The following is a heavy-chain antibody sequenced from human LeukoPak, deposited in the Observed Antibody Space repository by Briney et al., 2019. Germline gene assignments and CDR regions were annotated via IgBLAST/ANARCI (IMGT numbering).Heavy chain of an antibody. V-gene: IGHV4-59*01. CDR2: IYYSGST. CDR3: AGESATYYYDSSGYDSGYWYFDL. D-gene: IGHD3-22*01. Sequence: SETLSLTCAVYGGSFSSYYWSWIRQPPGKGLEWIGYIYYSGSTNYNPSLKSRVTISVDTSKNQFSLKLSSVTAADTAVYYCAGESATYYYDSSGYDSGYWYFDLWGRGTLVTVSS. CDR1: GGSFSSYY. J-gene: IGHJ2*01.